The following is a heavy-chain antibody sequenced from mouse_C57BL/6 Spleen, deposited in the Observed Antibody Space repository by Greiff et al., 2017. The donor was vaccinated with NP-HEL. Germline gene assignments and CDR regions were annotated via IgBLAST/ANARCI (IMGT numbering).Heavy chain of an antibody. D-gene: IGHD2-4*01. V-gene: IGHV14-2*01. J-gene: IGHJ2*01. CDR2: IDPEDGET. CDR1: GFNIKDYY. CDR3: ARYGRPDYDVRGSFDY. Sequence: EVKLMESGAELVKPGASVKLSCTASGFNIKDYYMHWVKQRTEQGLEWIGRIDPEDGETKYAPKFQGKATITADTSSNTAYLQLSSLTSEDTAVYYCARYGRPDYDVRGSFDYWGQGTTLTVSS.